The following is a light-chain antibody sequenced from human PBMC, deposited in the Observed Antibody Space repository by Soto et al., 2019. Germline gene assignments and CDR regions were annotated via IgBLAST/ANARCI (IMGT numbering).Light chain of an antibody. CDR3: AAWDGSLKGWV. V-gene: IGLV1-44*01. CDR1: SSNIGVDT. CDR2: SNS. Sequence: QSVLTQPPSASGTPGQRVTISCSGSSSNIGVDTVNWYQQLPGTAPKLLIYSNSQRPSGVPDRFSGSKSGTSASLAISGLQSEDEADYYCAAWDGSLKGWVFGGGTKLTVL. J-gene: IGLJ3*02.